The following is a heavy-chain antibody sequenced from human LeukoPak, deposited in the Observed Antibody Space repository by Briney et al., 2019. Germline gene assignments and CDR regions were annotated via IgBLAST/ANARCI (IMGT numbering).Heavy chain of an antibody. CDR3: ARINLQQQLVRFYWFDP. Sequence: GASLQISCKGSGSIFTRYWIGWVRQLPGKGLEWMGIIYPGDSDTRYSPSFQGQVTISADKSISTAHLQWSSLKASDTAMYYCARINLQQQLVRFYWFDPWGQGTLVTVSS. J-gene: IGHJ5*02. V-gene: IGHV5-51*01. D-gene: IGHD6-13*01. CDR2: IYPGDSDT. CDR1: GSIFTRYW.